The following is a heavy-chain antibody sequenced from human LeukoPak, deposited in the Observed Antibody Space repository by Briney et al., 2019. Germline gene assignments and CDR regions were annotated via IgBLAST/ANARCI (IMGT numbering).Heavy chain of an antibody. D-gene: IGHD3-16*01. V-gene: IGHV4-39*07. Sequence: SETLSLTCTVSGGSISSSSYYWGWIRQPPGKGLEWIGEVSPGGSTRYNPSLRSRVTVSLDTSRSRFSLRLSSVTAADTGVYYCARDGGTRLGFDPWGQGTLVTVSS. J-gene: IGHJ5*02. CDR2: VSPGGST. CDR1: GGSISSSSYY. CDR3: ARDGGTRLGFDP.